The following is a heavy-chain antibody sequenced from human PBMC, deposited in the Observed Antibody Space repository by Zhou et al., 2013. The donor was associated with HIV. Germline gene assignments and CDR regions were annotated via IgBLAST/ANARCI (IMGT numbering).Heavy chain of an antibody. CDR1: GGTFSSYA. Sequence: QVQLVQSGAEVKKPGSSVKVSCKASGGTFSSYAISWVRQAPGQGLEWMGRIIPILGIANYAQKFQGRVTITADKSTSTAYMELSSLRSEDTAVYYCAREDSSSVRDYFDYWGQGTLVTVSS. CDR3: AREDSSSVRDYFDY. V-gene: IGHV1-69*04. D-gene: IGHD6-6*01. CDR2: IIPILGIA. J-gene: IGHJ4*02.